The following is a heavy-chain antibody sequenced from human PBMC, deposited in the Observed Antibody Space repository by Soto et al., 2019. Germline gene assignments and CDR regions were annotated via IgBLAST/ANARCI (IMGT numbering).Heavy chain of an antibody. CDR2: ISSSSSTM. V-gene: IGHV3-48*02. D-gene: IGHD3-16*01. CDR1: GFTFSDYS. CDR3: ARGDYYYYGLDV. J-gene: IGHJ6*02. Sequence: EVQLVESGGGLVQPGGSLRLSCAASGFTFSDYSMNWVRQAPGKGLEWLSSISSSSSTMYYADSVKGRFTTSRDDAKNSLYLQMNSLRDEDTAVYYCARGDYYYYGLDVWGQGTTVTVSS.